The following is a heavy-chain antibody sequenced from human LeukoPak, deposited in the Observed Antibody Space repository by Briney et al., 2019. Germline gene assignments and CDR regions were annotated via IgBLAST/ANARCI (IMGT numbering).Heavy chain of an antibody. CDR3: ARVLMYAFDI. CDR2: ISGSGSST. V-gene: IGHV3-23*01. CDR1: GFTFSTYA. J-gene: IGHJ3*02. Sequence: GGSLRLSCAASGFTFSTYAMSWVRQAPGKGLEWVSVISGSGSSTYYADSVKGRFTISRDNAKNSLYLQMKSLRAEDTALYYCARVLMYAFDIWGQGTPVTVSS. D-gene: IGHD3-9*01.